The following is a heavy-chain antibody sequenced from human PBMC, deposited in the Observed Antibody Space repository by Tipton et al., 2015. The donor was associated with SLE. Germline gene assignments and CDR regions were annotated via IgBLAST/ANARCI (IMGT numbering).Heavy chain of an antibody. D-gene: IGHD6-6*01. CDR2: ISGSGTNK. CDR3: TIEYSSSDAFDF. V-gene: IGHV3-11*04. J-gene: IGHJ4*02. Sequence: LSLTCNVSHGSISIYYWTWIRQSPGKGLEWVSYISGSGTNKYYADSVKGRFTISRDNAKNSLYLQMNSLRAEDTALYYCTIEYSSSDAFDFWGQGTLVTVSS. CDR1: HGSISIYY.